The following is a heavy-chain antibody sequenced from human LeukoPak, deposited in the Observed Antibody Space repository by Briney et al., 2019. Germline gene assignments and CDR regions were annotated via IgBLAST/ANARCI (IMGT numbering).Heavy chain of an antibody. Sequence: SETLSLTCAVYGGSFSGYYWSWIRQPPGKGLEWIGEINHSGSTNYNPSLKSRVTISVDTSKNQLSLKLSSVTAADTAVYYCARETYYDFWSGQKGFDYWGQGTLVTVSS. D-gene: IGHD3-3*01. CDR2: INHSGST. J-gene: IGHJ4*02. CDR3: ARETYYDFWSGQKGFDY. V-gene: IGHV4-34*01. CDR1: GGSFSGYY.